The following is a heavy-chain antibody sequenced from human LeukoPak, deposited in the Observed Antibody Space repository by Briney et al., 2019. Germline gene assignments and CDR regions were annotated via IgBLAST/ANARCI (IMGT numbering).Heavy chain of an antibody. D-gene: IGHD4-11*01. CDR2: ISGSGGST. Sequence: GGSLRLSCAASGFTFSGYAMSWVRQAPGKGLEWVSAISGSGGSTYYADSVKGRFTISRDNSKNTLYLQMNSLRAEDTAVYYCAKVPYSNSNNWFDPWGQGTLVTVSS. CDR3: AKVPYSNSNNWFDP. V-gene: IGHV3-23*01. J-gene: IGHJ5*02. CDR1: GFTFSGYA.